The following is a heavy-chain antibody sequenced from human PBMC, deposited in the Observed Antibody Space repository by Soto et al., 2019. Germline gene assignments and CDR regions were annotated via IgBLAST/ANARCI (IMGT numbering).Heavy chain of an antibody. CDR2: ISGTVDSS. CDR3: AKDNGNYGSGSFSH. D-gene: IGHD3-10*01. CDR1: GFTFGSYA. V-gene: IGHV3-23*01. J-gene: IGHJ4*02. Sequence: EVQLFESGGGLVQPGGCLRLSCAASGFTFGSYAMSWVRQAPGKGLELVSLISGTVDSSEYANSVKGRFTISTDYSKTTVFLQMNSLRAEDTAVYFCAKDNGNYGSGSFSHWGQGTLVTVSS.